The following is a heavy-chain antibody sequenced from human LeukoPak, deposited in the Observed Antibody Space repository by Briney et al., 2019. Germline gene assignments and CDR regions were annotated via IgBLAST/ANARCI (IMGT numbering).Heavy chain of an antibody. CDR3: ARLTQAGDYYYGMDV. J-gene: IGHJ6*02. CDR1: GGSISSYY. D-gene: IGHD6-19*01. Sequence: SETLSLTCTVSGGSISSYYWSWIRQPAGKGLEWIGRIYTSGSTNYNPSLKSRVTMSVDTSKNQFSLKLSSVTAADTAVYYCARLTQAGDYYYGMDVWGQGTTVSVSS. CDR2: IYTSGST. V-gene: IGHV4-4*07.